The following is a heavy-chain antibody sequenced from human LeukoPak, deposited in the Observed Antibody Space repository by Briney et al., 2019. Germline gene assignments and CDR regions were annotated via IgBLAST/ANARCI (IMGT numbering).Heavy chain of an antibody. CDR2: INTDGSSI. D-gene: IGHD3-16*01. J-gene: IGHJ4*02. CDR1: GFIFSTYM. Sequence: QPVGSLRLSCAASGFIFSTYMMHWVRQAPGKGLVWVSHINTDGSSIRYADSVKGRFTISRDNAKNTLYLQMSSLRAEDTAVYFCARDWGESLDYWGRGTVVSVSS. V-gene: IGHV3-74*01. CDR3: ARDWGESLDY.